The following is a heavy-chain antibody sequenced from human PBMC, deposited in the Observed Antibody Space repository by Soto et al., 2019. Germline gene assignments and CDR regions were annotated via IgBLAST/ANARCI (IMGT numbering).Heavy chain of an antibody. V-gene: IGHV3-33*01. CDR1: GFNFSSHG. J-gene: IGHJ6*02. D-gene: IGHD3-16*01. Sequence: QVQLVESGGGVVQPGRSLRLSCAATGFNFSSHGMHWVRQAPGKGLEWVAVIWYHGRSQFYADSVQGRFTISRDNSKKTLYLHMNSLRAEDTAVYYCARWGRDMDVWGQGTTVTVSS. CDR2: IWYHGRSQ. CDR3: ARWGRDMDV.